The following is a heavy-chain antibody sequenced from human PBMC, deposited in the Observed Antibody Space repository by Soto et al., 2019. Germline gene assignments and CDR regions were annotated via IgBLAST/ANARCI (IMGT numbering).Heavy chain of an antibody. CDR2: LGGGGDT. Sequence: PGGSLRLSCAASGFTFGTYTMNWVRQAPGKGLEWVSALGGGGDTHYAESVKGRFTISRDYSKNILLLQMNSLRDEYSAIYYCTKDRHPDGIWTFDFWGQGTLVTVSS. J-gene: IGHJ4*02. CDR3: TKDRHPDGIWTFDF. V-gene: IGHV3-23*01. D-gene: IGHD3-9*01. CDR1: GFTFGTYT.